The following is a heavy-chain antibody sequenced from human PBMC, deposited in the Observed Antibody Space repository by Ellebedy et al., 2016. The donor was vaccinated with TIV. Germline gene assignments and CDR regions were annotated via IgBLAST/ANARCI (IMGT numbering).Heavy chain of an antibody. J-gene: IGHJ4*02. CDR3: ARGDKYYYESSGYYYTY. D-gene: IGHD3-22*01. CDR1: GYTFTSYF. V-gene: IGHV1-46*01. Sequence: ASVKVSCKASGYTFTSYFMYWVRQAPGQGLEWMGIINTSGGGTNYAQKFQGRVTMTRDTSTRTVYMELSSLRSEDTAVYYCARGDKYYYESSGYYYTYWGQGTLVTVSS. CDR2: INTSGGGT.